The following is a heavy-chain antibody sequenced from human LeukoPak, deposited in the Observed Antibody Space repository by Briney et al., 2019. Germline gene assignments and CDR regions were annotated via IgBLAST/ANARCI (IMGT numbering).Heavy chain of an antibody. CDR2: ISWNSGSI. CDR3: AKDANYLDSSGYFIPFDC. J-gene: IGHJ4*02. Sequence: PGGSLRLSCAASGFTFDDYAMHWVRQAPGKGLEWVSGISWNSGSIGYADSVKGRFTISRDNAKNSLYLQMNSLRADDSALYSCAKDANYLDSSGYFIPFDCWGPGTLVTVAS. V-gene: IGHV3-9*01. D-gene: IGHD3-22*01. CDR1: GFTFDDYA.